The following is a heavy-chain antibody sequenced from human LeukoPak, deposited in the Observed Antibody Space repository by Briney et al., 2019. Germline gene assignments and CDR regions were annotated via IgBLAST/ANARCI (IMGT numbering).Heavy chain of an antibody. J-gene: IGHJ4*02. D-gene: IGHD4-17*01. CDR2: LYYSGST. CDR1: GVSISNYY. Sequence: SETLSLTCTVSGVSISNYYWSWIRQPPGKELEWIGYLYYSGSTSYNPSFKSRVTMSEDTSKNQFSLKLNSMTAADTAVYFCARGRYGDYGFDYWGQGTPVTVSS. V-gene: IGHV4-59*01. CDR3: ARGRYGDYGFDY.